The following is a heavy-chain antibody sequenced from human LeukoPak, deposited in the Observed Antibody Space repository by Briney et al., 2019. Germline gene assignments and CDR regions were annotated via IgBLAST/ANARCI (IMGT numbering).Heavy chain of an antibody. D-gene: IGHD3-10*01. J-gene: IGHJ4*02. CDR3: ARAGSGTYYRGFDY. CDR1: GDSISSGNYY. CDR2: MHTSGST. V-gene: IGHV4-61*02. Sequence: SETLSLTCTVSGDSISSGNYYWSWIRQPAGKGLEWIGRMHTSGSTNYNPSLNSRVTTSVDTSNNQFSLKLSSVTAADTAVYYCARAGSGTYYRGFDYWGQGTLVTVSS.